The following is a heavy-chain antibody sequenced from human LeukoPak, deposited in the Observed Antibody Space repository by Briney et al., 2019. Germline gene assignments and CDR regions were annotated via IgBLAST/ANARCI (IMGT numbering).Heavy chain of an antibody. J-gene: IGHJ3*02. CDR3: ATIRDSSGYNEAFDI. V-gene: IGHV4-38-2*02. D-gene: IGHD3-22*01. Sequence: PSETLSLTCTVSGYSISSGYYWGWIRQPPGKGLEWIGSIYHSGSTYYNPSLKSRVTISVDTSKNQFSLKLSSVTAADTAVYYCATIRDSSGYNEAFDIWGQGTMVTVSS. CDR2: IYHSGST. CDR1: GYSISSGYY.